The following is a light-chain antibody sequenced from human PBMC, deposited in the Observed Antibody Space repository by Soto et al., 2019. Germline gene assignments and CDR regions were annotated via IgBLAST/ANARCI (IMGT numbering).Light chain of an antibody. CDR1: QSISSW. CDR3: QQYNTYSSLT. Sequence: DIQMTHSPSTLSASVWDGVAITSRASQSISSWLAWYQQKPGKAPKLLIYDASSLESGVPSRFSGSGYGTEFTLTISSLQPDDFATYYCQQYNTYSSLTFGGGTKVDIK. J-gene: IGKJ4*01. CDR2: DAS. V-gene: IGKV1-5*01.